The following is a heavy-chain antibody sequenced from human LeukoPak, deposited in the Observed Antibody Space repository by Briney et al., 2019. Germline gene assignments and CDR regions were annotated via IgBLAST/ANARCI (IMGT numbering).Heavy chain of an antibody. J-gene: IGHJ4*02. CDR1: GGYISTSNYY. V-gene: IGHV4-39*01. CDR2: IYYSGST. Sequence: PSETLFLTCSVSGGYISTSNYYWGWIRQPPGKGLEWIGTIYYSGSTYYNPSLQSRVTISLDTSKNQFSLHVRSVTAVDTATYYCARFFYYDASLPPCWGQGTLVIVSS. D-gene: IGHD3-16*01. CDR3: ARFFYYDASLPPC.